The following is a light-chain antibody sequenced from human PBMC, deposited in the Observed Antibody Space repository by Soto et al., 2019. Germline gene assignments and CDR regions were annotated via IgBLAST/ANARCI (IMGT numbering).Light chain of an antibody. CDR1: QSISSY. Sequence: DIQMTQSPPSLSASVGDSVTITCRASQSISSYLNLYQLKPGKAPKLLIYAASNLQSGVPSRFSCSGSGTDFALTISTLQPEDFATYYCQQSYSTPITFGQGTRLEIK. J-gene: IGKJ5*01. CDR2: AAS. V-gene: IGKV1-39*01. CDR3: QQSYSTPIT.